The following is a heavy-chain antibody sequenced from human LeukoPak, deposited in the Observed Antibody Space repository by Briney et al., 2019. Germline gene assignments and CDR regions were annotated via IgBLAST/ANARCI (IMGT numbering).Heavy chain of an antibody. J-gene: IGHJ4*02. CDR1: GGSITTSSYY. CDR2: ISYSGST. Sequence: SETLSLTCTVSGGSITTSSYYWGWIRQPPGKGLEWIVSISYSGSTSYNPSLTSRVTMSLDTSKNHFSLWLSSVTAADTAVYYCARTDGSGHYWAFDFWGQGTLVTVSS. CDR3: ARTDGSGHYWAFDF. D-gene: IGHD3-22*01. V-gene: IGHV4-39*02.